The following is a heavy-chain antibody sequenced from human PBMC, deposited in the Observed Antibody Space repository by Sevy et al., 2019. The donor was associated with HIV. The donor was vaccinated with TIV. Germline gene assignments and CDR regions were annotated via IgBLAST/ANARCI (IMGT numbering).Heavy chain of an antibody. CDR2: IKQDGSEK. D-gene: IGHD2-8*01. Sequence: GGSLRLSCAASGFTLSTYWMGWVRQAPGKGLEWVANIKQDGSEKYYVDSVKGRFTISRDNAKNSLYLQMNSLRVDDTAVYDCVRSLKGAFDYWGQGILVTVSS. V-gene: IGHV3-7*01. CDR3: VRSLKGAFDY. CDR1: GFTLSTYW. J-gene: IGHJ4*02.